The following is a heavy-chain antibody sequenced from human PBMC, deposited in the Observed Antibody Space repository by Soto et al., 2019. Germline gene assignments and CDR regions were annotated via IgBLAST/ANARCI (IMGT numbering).Heavy chain of an antibody. D-gene: IGHD3-22*01. CDR2: INPSGGSA. Sequence: ASVKVSCKASGYTFTSYYMHWVRQAPGQGLEWMGIINPSGGSASYAQKFQGRVTMTRDTSTSTVYMELSSLRSEDTAVYYCAGYDSSGYYYGTFDIWGQGTMVTVSS. CDR3: AGYDSSGYYYGTFDI. J-gene: IGHJ3*02. CDR1: GYTFTSYY. V-gene: IGHV1-46*01.